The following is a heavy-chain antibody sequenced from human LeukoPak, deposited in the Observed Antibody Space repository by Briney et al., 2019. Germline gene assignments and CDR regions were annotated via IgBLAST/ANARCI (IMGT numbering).Heavy chain of an antibody. CDR2: ISGSGGST. Sequence: GGSLRLSCAASGFTFSSYAMSWVRRAPGKGLEWVSAISGSGGSTYYADSVKGRFTISRDNSKNTLYLQMNSLRAEDTAVYYCAKDLGRSSSWLPDWGQGTLVTVSS. CDR1: GFTFSSYA. D-gene: IGHD6-13*01. CDR3: AKDLGRSSSWLPD. V-gene: IGHV3-23*01. J-gene: IGHJ4*02.